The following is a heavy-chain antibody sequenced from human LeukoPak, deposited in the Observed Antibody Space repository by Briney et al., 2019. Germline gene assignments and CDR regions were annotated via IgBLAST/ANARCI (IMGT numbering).Heavy chain of an antibody. CDR1: GYTFTSYA. D-gene: IGHD6-19*01. CDR3: ARVPGSGWYEPDY. Sequence: ASVKVSCKTSGYTFTSYAMHWVRQAPGQRLEWMGCINAGNGNTKYSQKFQGRVTITRDTSTSTAYMELRSLRSDDTAVYYCARVPGSGWYEPDYWGQGTLVTVSS. V-gene: IGHV1-3*01. CDR2: INAGNGNT. J-gene: IGHJ4*02.